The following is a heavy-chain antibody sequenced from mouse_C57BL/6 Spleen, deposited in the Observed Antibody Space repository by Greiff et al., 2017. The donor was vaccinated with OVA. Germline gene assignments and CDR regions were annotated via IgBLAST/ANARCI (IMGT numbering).Heavy chain of an antibody. Sequence: VQLQQPGAELVMPGASVKLSCKASGYTFTSYWMHWVKLRPGQGLEWIGEIDPSDSYTNYNQKFKGKSTLTVDKSSSTAYMQLSSLTSEDSAVYYCAISYDYDEGDYFDYWGQGTTLTVSS. D-gene: IGHD2-4*01. V-gene: IGHV1-69*01. CDR2: IDPSDSYT. CDR3: AISYDYDEGDYFDY. CDR1: GYTFTSYW. J-gene: IGHJ2*01.